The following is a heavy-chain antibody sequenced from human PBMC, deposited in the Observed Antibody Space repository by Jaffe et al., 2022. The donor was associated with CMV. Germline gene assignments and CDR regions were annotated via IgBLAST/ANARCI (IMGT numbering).Heavy chain of an antibody. D-gene: IGHD2-2*01. J-gene: IGHJ4*02. V-gene: IGHV3-30*18. CDR3: AKDSSSLGFLGLFDN. Sequence: QIQLMESGGGVVQPGRSLRLSCAASGFTFSNHGMHWVRQAPGKGLEWVAVISYDGINKYYADSVKGRFAISKDNSRDTVTLQMNSLKPEDTAIYFCAKDSSSLGFLGLFDNWGQGTPVTVSS. CDR1: GFTFSNHG. CDR2: ISYDGINK.